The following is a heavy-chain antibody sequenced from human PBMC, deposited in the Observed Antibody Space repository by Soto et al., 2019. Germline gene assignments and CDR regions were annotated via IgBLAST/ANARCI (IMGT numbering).Heavy chain of an antibody. CDR1: GCSFTPSW. Sequence: DSLTITCTSSGCSFTPSWINWVRQMPGKGLECMGKIDPSGSYTYYSPSFQGHVTISADKSISTAYLQWSTLKASDTAMYYCSRFSRYCTSANCPFDSWGQGTLVTV. J-gene: IGHJ4*02. V-gene: IGHV5-10-1*01. D-gene: IGHD2-2*01. CDR2: IDPSGSYT. CDR3: SRFSRYCTSANCPFDS.